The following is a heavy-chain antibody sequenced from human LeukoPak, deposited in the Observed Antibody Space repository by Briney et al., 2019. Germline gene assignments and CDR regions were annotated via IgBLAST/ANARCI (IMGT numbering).Heavy chain of an antibody. J-gene: IGHJ6*01. Sequence: SGTLSLTCAASGGSSSSSNWWNWVRQPPGKGLEWIGEIDHSGRTNYNPSLKSRVTISVDKSKNQISLKLSSVTAADTAVYYCASKEYYYGMDVWGQGTTVTVSS. CDR1: GGSSSSSNW. V-gene: IGHV4-4*02. CDR3: ASKEYYYGMDV. CDR2: IDHSGRT.